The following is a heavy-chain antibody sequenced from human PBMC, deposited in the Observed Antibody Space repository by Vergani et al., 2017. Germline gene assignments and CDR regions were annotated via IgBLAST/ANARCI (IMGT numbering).Heavy chain of an antibody. CDR3: AREDISLTVEGANYIDI. V-gene: IGHV6-1*01. CDR2: TYVMSKWYN. CDR1: GDSVSNKSAG. J-gene: IGHJ6*03. D-gene: IGHD3-22*01. Sequence: QVQLHQSGPGLVKPSQTLSLTCDISGDSVSNKSAGWNWNRQSPSRGLEWMGRTYVMSKWYNDYAASVKSRMTINSDKSKNLFSLQLQSVTPEDTAVYYCAREDISLTVEGANYIDIGGKGTTVTVSS.